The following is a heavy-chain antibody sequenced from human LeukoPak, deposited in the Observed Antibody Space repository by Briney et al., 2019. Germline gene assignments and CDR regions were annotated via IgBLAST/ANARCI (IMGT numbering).Heavy chain of an antibody. J-gene: IGHJ6*02. D-gene: IGHD2-15*01. CDR1: GGTFSSYA. V-gene: IGHV1-69*13. CDR2: IIPIFGTA. CDR3: ARTPSGAYGMDV. Sequence: SVKVSCKASGGTFSSYAISWVRQAPGQGLEWMGGIIPIFGTANYAQKFQGRVTITADESTSTAYMELSSLRSEDTAVYYCARTPSGAYGMDVWGQGTTVTVSS.